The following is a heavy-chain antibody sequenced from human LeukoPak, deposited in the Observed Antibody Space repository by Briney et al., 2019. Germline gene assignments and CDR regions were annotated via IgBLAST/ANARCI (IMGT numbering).Heavy chain of an antibody. Sequence: PGRSLRLSCAASGFTFDDYAMHWVRQAPGKGLEWVSGISWNSGSIGYADSVKGRFTISRDNAKNSLYLQMNSLRAEDTALYYCAKDTQDYGDYYFDYWGQGTLVTVSS. CDR3: AKDTQDYGDYYFDY. J-gene: IGHJ4*02. D-gene: IGHD4-17*01. CDR2: ISWNSGSI. V-gene: IGHV3-9*01. CDR1: GFTFDDYA.